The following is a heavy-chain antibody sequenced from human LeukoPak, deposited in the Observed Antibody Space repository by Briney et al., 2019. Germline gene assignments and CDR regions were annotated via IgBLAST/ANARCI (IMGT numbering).Heavy chain of an antibody. CDR2: ISGPGGTT. V-gene: IGHV3-23*01. Sequence: GGXLRLSCVVSGFTFSTHAMTWVSQAPGKGLERVSDISGPGGTTYYAASVKGGFTISRDNYKNRLFLQMNSLRAEDTAVYYCARDPGVIPVHYMDVWGKGTTVIVSS. CDR3: ARDPGVIPVHYMDV. J-gene: IGHJ6*03. CDR1: GFTFSTHA. D-gene: IGHD4-23*01.